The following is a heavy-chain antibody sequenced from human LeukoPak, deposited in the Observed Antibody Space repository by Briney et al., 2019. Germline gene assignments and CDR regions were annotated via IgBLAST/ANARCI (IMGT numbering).Heavy chain of an antibody. CDR3: AREGGTYAFDY. CDR1: GYTFTGYY. J-gene: IGHJ4*02. V-gene: IGHV1-2*02. CDR2: INPNNGVT. D-gene: IGHD1-26*01. Sequence: ASVKVSCKASGYTFTGYYLHWVRQAPGQGLEWMGWINPNNGVTNYAQNFQGRVTMTRDTSISTAHMELSSLRSDDTAVFYCAREGGTYAFDYWGQGTLDTVSS.